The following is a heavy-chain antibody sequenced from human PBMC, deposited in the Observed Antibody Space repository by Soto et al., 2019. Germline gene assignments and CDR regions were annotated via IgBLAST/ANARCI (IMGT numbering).Heavy chain of an antibody. CDR1: GYTFTSYG. CDR3: ARDGCSGVSCQFDY. Sequence: QVQLVQSAAEVKKPVASVKGPCKTSGYTFTSYGISWVRQAPGQGLAWMGWISAYNGNTNDAQKLQGSVTMTTATSTSTAYMELRSLRSADAAVYYCARDGCSGVSCQFDYWGQGTLVTVSS. J-gene: IGHJ4*02. D-gene: IGHD2-15*01. V-gene: IGHV1-18*01. CDR2: ISAYNGNT.